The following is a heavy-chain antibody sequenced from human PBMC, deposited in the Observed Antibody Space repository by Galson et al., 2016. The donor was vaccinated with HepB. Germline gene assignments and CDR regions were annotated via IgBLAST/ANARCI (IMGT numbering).Heavy chain of an antibody. D-gene: IGHD6-19*01. CDR3: ARVHQGWYAGYFDY. J-gene: IGHJ4*02. CDR2: TSSRSPWYP. V-gene: IGHV6-1*01. CDR1: GDSVSSHSAA. Sequence: CALSGDSVSSHSAAWTWIRQSPSSGLEWLGRTSSRSPWYPDSAFSVKSRITITPDTAKNQFSLQLNSVTPEDTAVYYCARVHQGWYAGYFDYWGQGTLVTVSS.